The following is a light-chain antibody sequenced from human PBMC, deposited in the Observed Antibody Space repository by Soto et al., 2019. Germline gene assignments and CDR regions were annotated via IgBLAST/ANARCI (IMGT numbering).Light chain of an antibody. CDR3: QQTRAYPST. J-gene: IGKJ4*01. CDR1: QTISTW. V-gene: IGKV1-5*01. Sequence: DIQMTQSPSTLSASVGDRVTLTCGASQTISTWLAWYQQKPGKAPKVLISDASNLESGVPSRFSGSGSGTEFTLTITSLQAEDFATYYCQQTRAYPSTFGGGTKVDIK. CDR2: DAS.